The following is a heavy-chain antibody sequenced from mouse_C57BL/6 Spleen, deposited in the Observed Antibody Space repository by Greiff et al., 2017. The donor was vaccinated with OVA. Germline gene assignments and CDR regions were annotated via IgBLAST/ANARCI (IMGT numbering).Heavy chain of an antibody. J-gene: IGHJ2*01. D-gene: IGHD1-1*01. CDR1: GFTFSSYA. Sequence: EVKLVESGEGLVKPGGSLKLSCAASGFTFSSYAMSWVRQTPEKRLEWVAYISSGGDYIYYADTVKGRFTISRDNARNTLYLQMSSLKSEDTAMYYCTREGPDYYGSFYWGQGTTLTVSS. CDR2: ISSGGDYI. V-gene: IGHV5-9-1*02. CDR3: TREGPDYYGSFY.